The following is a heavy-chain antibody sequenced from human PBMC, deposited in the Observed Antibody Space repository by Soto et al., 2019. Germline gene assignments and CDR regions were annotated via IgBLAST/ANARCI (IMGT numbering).Heavy chain of an antibody. CDR3: TRSIQH. CDR1: GASITSGGYY. CDR2: IYYSGST. Sequence: QVQLQESGPGLVKPSQTLSLTCTVSGASITSGGYYWSWIRQHPGKGLEWIGYIYYSGSTYYNPTLQSXXTTSVDTSKNQFSLKLSSATAADTAVYYCTRSIQHWGQGTLVTVSS. J-gene: IGHJ1*01. V-gene: IGHV4-31*03.